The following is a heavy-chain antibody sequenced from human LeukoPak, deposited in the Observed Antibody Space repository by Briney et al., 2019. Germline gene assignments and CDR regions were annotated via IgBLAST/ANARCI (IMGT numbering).Heavy chain of an antibody. V-gene: IGHV4-61*02. CDR2: IYTSGST. CDR3: ARLELDYGDYGWRYFDL. J-gene: IGHJ2*01. Sequence: SQTLSLTCTVSGGSISSGSYYWSWIRQPAGKGLEWIGRIYTSGSTNYNPSLKSRVTISVDTSKNQFSLKLSSVTAADTAVYYCARLELDYGDYGWRYFDLWGRGTLVTVSS. CDR1: GGSISSGSYY. D-gene: IGHD4-17*01.